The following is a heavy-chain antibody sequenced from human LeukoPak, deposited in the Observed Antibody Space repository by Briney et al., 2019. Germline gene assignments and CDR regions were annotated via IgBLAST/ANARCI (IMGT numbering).Heavy chain of an antibody. CDR2: ITDNGDDT. CDR1: GFTFSSYA. J-gene: IGHJ4*02. Sequence: PGGSLRLSCAASGFTFSSYAMAWVRQAPGKGLEWVSAITDNGDDTYHADSVRDRFTISRDNSKNTLSMQMNNLRAEDTAVYYCVKGSAGRRPYHFDNWGQGTLVTVSS. D-gene: IGHD3-3*01. V-gene: IGHV3-23*01. CDR3: VKGSAGRRPYHFDN.